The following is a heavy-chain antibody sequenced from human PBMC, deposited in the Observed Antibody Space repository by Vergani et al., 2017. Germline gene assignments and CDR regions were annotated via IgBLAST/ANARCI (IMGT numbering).Heavy chain of an antibody. D-gene: IGHD2-15*01. CDR3: AYCSGGSCLRSRDYYYGLDV. CDR1: GGTFSSYA. J-gene: IGHJ6*02. Sequence: VQLVQSGAEVKKPGSSVKVSCKASGGTFSSYAISWVRQAPGQGLEWMGGIIPIFDTANYAQTFQGRVTITADESTRTAYMVLSSLRSEDTAVYYCAYCSGGSCLRSRDYYYGLDVWGQGTMVTVSS. V-gene: IGHV1-69*12. CDR2: IIPIFDTA.